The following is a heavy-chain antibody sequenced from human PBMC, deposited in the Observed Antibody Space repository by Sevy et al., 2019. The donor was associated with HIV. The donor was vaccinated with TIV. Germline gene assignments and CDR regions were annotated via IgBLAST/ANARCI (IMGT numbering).Heavy chain of an antibody. CDR2: ISGSGGST. CDR3: AKGVSYYDFWSGDYYFDY. J-gene: IGHJ4*02. CDR1: GFTFSSYA. V-gene: IGHV3-23*01. D-gene: IGHD3-3*01. Sequence: GGSLRLSCAASGFTFSSYAMSWVRQAPGKGLEWVSAISGSGGSTYYADSVKGRFTISRDNSKNTLYLQMNSLRAEDTAVYYYAKGVSYYDFWSGDYYFDYWGQGTLVTVSS.